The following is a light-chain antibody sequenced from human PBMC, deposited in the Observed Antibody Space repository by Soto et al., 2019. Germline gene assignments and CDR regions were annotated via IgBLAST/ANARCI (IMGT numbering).Light chain of an antibody. CDR2: GAS. CDR3: QQYKNWPPYT. Sequence: EIVMTQSPATLSVSPGERATLSCRASQSVSSNLAWYQQKPRQDPRLLIDGASTRATGIPARFSVSGSGTELALTISSLQSEALALDYYQQYKNWPPYTFGQGTKLEIK. V-gene: IGKV3-15*01. CDR1: QSVSSN. J-gene: IGKJ2*01.